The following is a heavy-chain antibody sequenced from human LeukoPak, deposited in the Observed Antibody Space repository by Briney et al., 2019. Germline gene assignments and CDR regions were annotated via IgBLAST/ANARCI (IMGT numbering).Heavy chain of an antibody. V-gene: IGHV3-74*01. J-gene: IGHJ4*02. CDR2: INSDGSST. CDR3: ARSDSGQIDY. CDR1: GFTFRSYW. D-gene: IGHD5-12*01. Sequence: GGSLRLSCTASGFTFRSYWMHWVRQIPGKGLVWVSRINSDGSSTTYADSVKGRFTISRDNAKNTLYLQMNSLRAEDTALYYCARSDSGQIDYWGQGTVVFVSS.